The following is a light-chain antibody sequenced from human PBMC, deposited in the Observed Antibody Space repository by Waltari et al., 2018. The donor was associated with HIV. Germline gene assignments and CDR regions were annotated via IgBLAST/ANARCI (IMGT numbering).Light chain of an antibody. Sequence: DIQMSQVPSSLSASVGDRVTITCRASRDISNDLAWYQQKPGEVPKLLIYASSTLRSGVPSLFRGSGSGTDFTLTINGLQPEDVASYYCQNYDSAPVAFGQGTRLEI. CDR1: RDISND. CDR2: ASS. CDR3: QNYDSAPVA. J-gene: IGKJ5*01. V-gene: IGKV1-27*01.